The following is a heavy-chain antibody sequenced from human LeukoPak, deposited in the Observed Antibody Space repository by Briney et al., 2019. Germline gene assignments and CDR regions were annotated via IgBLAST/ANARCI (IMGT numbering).Heavy chain of an antibody. Sequence: ASVKVSCKASGYTFTSYGISWVRQAPGQGLEWMGWISAYNGNTNYAQKLQGRVTMTTDTSTSTAYMELRSLRSDDTAVYYCARVRRAYCGGDCYFDYWGQGTLVTVSS. CDR3: ARVRRAYCGGDCYFDY. D-gene: IGHD2-21*02. CDR2: ISAYNGNT. V-gene: IGHV1-18*01. J-gene: IGHJ4*02. CDR1: GYTFTSYG.